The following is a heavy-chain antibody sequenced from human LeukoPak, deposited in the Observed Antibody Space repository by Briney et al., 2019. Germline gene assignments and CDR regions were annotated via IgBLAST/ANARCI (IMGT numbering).Heavy chain of an antibody. Sequence: SETLSVICTVSGGSITSYYWSWIRQPPGKGLEWIGYIYYSGSTNYNPSLKSRVTISVDTSKNQFSLKLSSVTAADTAVYYCARGTASYFDYWGQGTLVTVSS. CDR1: GGSITSYY. CDR3: ARGTASYFDY. CDR2: IYYSGST. J-gene: IGHJ4*02. D-gene: IGHD1-14*01. V-gene: IGHV4-59*01.